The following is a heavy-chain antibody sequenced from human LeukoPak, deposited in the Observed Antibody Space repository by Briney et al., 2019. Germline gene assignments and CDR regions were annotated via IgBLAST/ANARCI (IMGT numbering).Heavy chain of an antibody. CDR3: ARDEKQWLVGGNWFDP. CDR2: ISSSGSTI. V-gene: IGHV3-11*01. J-gene: IGHJ5*02. CDR1: GFTFSDYY. D-gene: IGHD6-19*01. Sequence: PGGSLRLSCAASGFTFSDYYMSWIRQVPGEGLEWVSYISSSGSTIYYADSVKGRFTISRDNAKNSLYLQMNSLRAEDTAVYYCARDEKQWLVGGNWFDPWGQGTLVTVSS.